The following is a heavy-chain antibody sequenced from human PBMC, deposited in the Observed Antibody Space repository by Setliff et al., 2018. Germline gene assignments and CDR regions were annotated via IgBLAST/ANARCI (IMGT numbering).Heavy chain of an antibody. V-gene: IGHV3-74*01. J-gene: IGHJ3*02. D-gene: IGHD6-13*01. Sequence: GGSLRLSCAASGFTFGSYAMHWVRQAPGKGLVWVSRINTDGRTTTYADSVKGRFTTSRDNARNILYLQMNSLKIEDTAVYFCARERGAGSSRWYSHDGFDIWGQGTMVTVSS. CDR3: ARERGAGSSRWYSHDGFDI. CDR1: GFTFGSYA. CDR2: INTDGRTT.